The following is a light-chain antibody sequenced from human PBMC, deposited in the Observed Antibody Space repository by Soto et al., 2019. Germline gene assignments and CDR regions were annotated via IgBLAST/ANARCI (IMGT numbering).Light chain of an antibody. J-gene: IGLJ1*01. CDR3: SSYTSSSWV. CDR2: EVS. Sequence: QSALTQPASVSGSPGQSITISCTGTSSDVGGYNYVSWYQQHPGKAPKLMIYEVSNRPSGVSNRFSGSESGNTASLTISGLQAEDEADYYCSSYTSSSWVFGTGTKLTVL. V-gene: IGLV2-14*01. CDR1: SSDVGGYNY.